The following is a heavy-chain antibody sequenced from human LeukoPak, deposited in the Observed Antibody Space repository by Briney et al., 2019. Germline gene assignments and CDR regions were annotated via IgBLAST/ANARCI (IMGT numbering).Heavy chain of an antibody. CDR1: AYTFTSYG. D-gene: IGHD3-3*01. Sequence: VKVSCKASAYTFTSYGIIWVRQAPGQGLEWMGWISAYNGNTNDAQKLQGRGTMTTDTSTSTAYMELRSLRSDDTAVYYCAGGPYYDFWSGILDYWGQGTLVTVSS. CDR3: AGGPYYDFWSGILDY. CDR2: ISAYNGNT. V-gene: IGHV1-18*01. J-gene: IGHJ4*02.